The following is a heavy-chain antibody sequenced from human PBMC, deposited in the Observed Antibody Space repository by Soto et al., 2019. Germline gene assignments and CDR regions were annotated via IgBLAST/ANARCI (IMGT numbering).Heavy chain of an antibody. Sequence: QVQLVQSGAEVKKPGASVKVSCKASGYTFTSYGISWVRQAPGQGLEWMGWISPYNGNTNYAQKLQGRVTMTTDTSTSTGYMELRSLGAGDTGVYDCATANGGSPLYWGPGTRVTASS. CDR3: ATANGGSPLY. V-gene: IGHV1-18*01. CDR2: ISPYNGNT. CDR1: GYTFTSYG. J-gene: IGHJ4*02. D-gene: IGHD2-8*01.